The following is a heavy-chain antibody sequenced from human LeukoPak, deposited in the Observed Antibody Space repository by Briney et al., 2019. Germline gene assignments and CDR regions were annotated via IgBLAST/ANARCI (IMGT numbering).Heavy chain of an antibody. J-gene: IGHJ4*02. CDR1: GFTFSSYG. D-gene: IGHD3-10*01. CDR2: IWYDGSNK. CDR3: ARESYGSGSSDFDY. V-gene: IGHV3-33*01. Sequence: GGSLRLSCAASGFTFSSYGMHWVRQAPGKGREGVAVIWYDGSNKYYAGSVKGRFTISRDNSKNTLYLQMNSLRAEDTAVYYCARESYGSGSSDFDYWGQGTLVTVSS.